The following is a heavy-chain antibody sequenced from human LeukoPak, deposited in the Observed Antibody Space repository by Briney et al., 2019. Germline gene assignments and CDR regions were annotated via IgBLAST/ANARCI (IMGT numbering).Heavy chain of an antibody. V-gene: IGHV4-59*08. J-gene: IGHJ4*02. CDR3: AIGLAARPFDY. CDR2: IYYSGST. Sequence: SETLSLTCTVSGGSISSYYWSWIRQPPGKGLEWIGYIYYSGSTNYNPSLKSRVTISVDTSKNQLSLKLSSVTAADTAVYYCAIGLAARPFDYWGQGTLVTVSS. D-gene: IGHD6-6*01. CDR1: GGSISSYY.